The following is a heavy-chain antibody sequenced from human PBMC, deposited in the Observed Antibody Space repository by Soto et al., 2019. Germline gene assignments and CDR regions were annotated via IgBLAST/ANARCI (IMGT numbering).Heavy chain of an antibody. V-gene: IGHV4-59*08. D-gene: IGHD1-26*01. J-gene: IGHJ4*02. CDR2: IYYSGST. Sequence: SETLSLTCTVSGGSISDYYWSWIRQSPGKGLEWIGYIYYSGSTNYNPSLKSRVTISVDTSKNQFSLKLSSVTAADTAVYYCARHGSRLSRKGFDFRARGPLVPVSA. CDR3: ARHGSRLSRKGFDF. CDR1: GGSISDYY.